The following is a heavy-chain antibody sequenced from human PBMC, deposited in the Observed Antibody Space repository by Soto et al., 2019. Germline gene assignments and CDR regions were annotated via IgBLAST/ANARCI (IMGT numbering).Heavy chain of an antibody. J-gene: IGHJ4*02. CDR1: GFTFSSYA. V-gene: IGHV3-23*01. D-gene: IGHD6-13*01. Sequence: PGVSTRLSSAASGFTFSSYAMSWFRQDPGKGLEWVSAISGSGGSTYYADSVKGRFTISRDNSKNTLYLQMNSLRAEDTAVYYCAKDHKGSSWYTDYWGQGTLVTGSS. CDR2: ISGSGGST. CDR3: AKDHKGSSWYTDY.